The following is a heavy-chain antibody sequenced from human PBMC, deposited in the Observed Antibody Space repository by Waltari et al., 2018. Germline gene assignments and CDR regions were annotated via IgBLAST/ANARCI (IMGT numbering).Heavy chain of an antibody. CDR3: ARDSPLGGAFDI. D-gene: IGHD1-26*01. CDR1: GFTFSRYS. V-gene: IGHV3-21*01. CDR2: ISSSSSYI. Sequence: EVQLVESGGGLVKPGGSLRLSCAASGFTFSRYSMNWVRQAPGKGLEWVSSISSSSSYIYYADSVKGRFTISRDNAKNSLYLQMNSLRAEDTAVYYCARDSPLGGAFDIWDQGTMVTVSS. J-gene: IGHJ3*02.